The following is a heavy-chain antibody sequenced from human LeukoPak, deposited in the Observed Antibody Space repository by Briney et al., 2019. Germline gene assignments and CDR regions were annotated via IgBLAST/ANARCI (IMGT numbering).Heavy chain of an antibody. CDR1: EFAFSRYW. J-gene: IGHJ4*02. V-gene: IGHV3-7*01. Sequence: GGSLRLSCTASEFAFSRYWMNWVRQAPGKGLEWVANIKEDGSERYYVDSVKGRLTISRDNAKNSLYLQMNSLRAEDTAVYYCARDPSSLRDSFDYWGQGTLVIVSS. CDR3: ARDPSSLRDSFDY. CDR2: IKEDGSER. D-gene: IGHD6-6*01.